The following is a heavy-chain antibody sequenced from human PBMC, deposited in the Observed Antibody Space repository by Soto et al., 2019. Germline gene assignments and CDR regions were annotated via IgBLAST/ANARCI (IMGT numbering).Heavy chain of an antibody. D-gene: IGHD3-22*01. Sequence: EVQLVESGGGLVKPGGSLRLSCAASGFTFSTYSMNWVRQAPGKGLEWVSSISSSSSYIYYADSVKGRFTISRDNAKXXLXXQMNSLRAEDTAGYYCAGYDSSGYYWPYYYYGMDVWGQGATVTVSS. J-gene: IGHJ6*02. CDR2: ISSSSSYI. CDR3: AGYDSSGYYWPYYYYGMDV. CDR1: GFTFSTYS. V-gene: IGHV3-21*01.